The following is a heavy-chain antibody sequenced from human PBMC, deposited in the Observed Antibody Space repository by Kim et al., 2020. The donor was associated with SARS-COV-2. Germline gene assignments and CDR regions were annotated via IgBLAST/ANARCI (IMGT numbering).Heavy chain of an antibody. Sequence: SETLSLTCTVSGGSISSSSYYWGWIRQPPGKGLEWIGSIYYSGSTYYNPSLKSRVTISVDTSKNQFSLKLSSVTAADTAVYYCARLSSGWLPARAFDIWGQGTMVTVSS. D-gene: IGHD6-19*01. J-gene: IGHJ3*02. CDR1: GGSISSSSYY. CDR3: ARLSSGWLPARAFDI. V-gene: IGHV4-39*01. CDR2: IYYSGST.